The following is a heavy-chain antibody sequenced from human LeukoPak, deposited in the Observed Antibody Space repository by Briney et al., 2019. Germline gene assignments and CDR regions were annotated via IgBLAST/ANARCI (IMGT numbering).Heavy chain of an antibody. CDR3: AKAGSTGRIFADYSDY. Sequence: GASLRLYCAASGFISSSYAMSWVRRAPGKGLEWVSGISDSGYSTYYADSVKGRFTVSRDNSKNTLYPQMNSLRAEDTAVYHCAKAGSTGRIFADYSDYWGQGTLVTVSS. J-gene: IGHJ4*02. CDR1: GFISSSYA. V-gene: IGHV3-23*01. CDR2: ISDSGYST. D-gene: IGHD3-3*02.